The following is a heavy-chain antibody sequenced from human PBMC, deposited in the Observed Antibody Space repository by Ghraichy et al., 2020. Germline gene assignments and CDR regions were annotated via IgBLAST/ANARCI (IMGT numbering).Heavy chain of an antibody. CDR2: TYYRSKWYN. V-gene: IGHV6-1*01. J-gene: IGHJ4*02. CDR1: GDSVSSSSAA. D-gene: IGHD5-24*01. Sequence: QTLSLTCGISGDSVSSSSAAWSWIRQSPSRGLEWLGRTYYRSKWYNDYAVSVKSRITISPDTSKNQFSLQLNSVTPEDTAVYYCTRGRDGYINYWGQGTPVTVSS. CDR3: TRGRDGYINY.